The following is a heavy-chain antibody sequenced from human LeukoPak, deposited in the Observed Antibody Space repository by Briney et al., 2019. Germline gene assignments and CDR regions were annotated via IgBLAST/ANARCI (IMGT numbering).Heavy chain of an antibody. CDR2: IIPIFGTA. D-gene: IGHD3-10*01. V-gene: IGHV1-69*13. J-gene: IGHJ1*01. CDR3: ARDWDGSTQL. CDR1: GYTFTSYG. Sequence: GASVKVSCKASGYTFTSYGISWVRQAPGQGLEWMGGIIPIFGTANYAQKFQGRVTITADESTSTAYMELSSLRSDDTAVYYCARDWDGSTQLWGQGTLVTVSS.